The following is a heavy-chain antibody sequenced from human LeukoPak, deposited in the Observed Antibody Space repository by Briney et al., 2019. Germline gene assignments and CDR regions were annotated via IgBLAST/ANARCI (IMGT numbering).Heavy chain of an antibody. D-gene: IGHD3-9*01. CDR3: ARVLRYFDWSYYYYGMDV. CDR1: GGTFSSYA. V-gene: IGHV1-69*05. Sequence: SVKVSCKASGGTFSSYAISWVRQAPGQGLEWMGGIIPIFGTANYAQKFQGRVTITTDESTSTAYMELRSLRSDDTAVYYCARVLRYFDWSYYYYGMDVWGQGTTVTVSS. J-gene: IGHJ6*02. CDR2: IIPIFGTA.